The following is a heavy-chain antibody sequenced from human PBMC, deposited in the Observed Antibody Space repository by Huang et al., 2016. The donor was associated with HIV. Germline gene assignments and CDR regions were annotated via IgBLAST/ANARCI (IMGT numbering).Heavy chain of an antibody. CDR1: GFTFYPYS. D-gene: IGHD1-20*01. CDR3: ARDLPGGITGVTVGLDY. Sequence: EVQLVESGGGVVQPGGSLSLACVASGFTFYPYSMNWVRQAPGKGLEWLSYISRSDSTIYYADSVKGRFTISRDNAKNSLYLQMNSLRAEDTAVYYCARDLPGGITGVTVGLDYWGQGTLVSVSS. CDR2: ISRSDSTI. V-gene: IGHV3-48*01. J-gene: IGHJ4*02.